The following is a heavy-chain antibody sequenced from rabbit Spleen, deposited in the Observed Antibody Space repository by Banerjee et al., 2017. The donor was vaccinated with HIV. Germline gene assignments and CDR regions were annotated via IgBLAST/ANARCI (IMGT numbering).Heavy chain of an antibody. CDR2: ISAGSSGFT. CDR3: ARDIYGGGLDLALDL. D-gene: IGHD4-2*01. V-gene: IGHV1S40*01. CDR1: GVSFNNNNY. J-gene: IGHJ3*01. Sequence: QSLEESGGDLVKPGASLTLTCTASGVSFNNNNYMCWVRQAPGKGLEWIACISAGSSGFTYFASWAKGRFTISKTSSTTVTLQMTSLTAADTATYFCARDIYGGGLDLALDLWGQGTLVTVS.